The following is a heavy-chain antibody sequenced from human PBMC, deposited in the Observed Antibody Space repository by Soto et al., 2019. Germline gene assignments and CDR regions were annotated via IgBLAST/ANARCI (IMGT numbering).Heavy chain of an antibody. CDR1: GGSISSYY. CDR2: IYYSGST. CDR3: ARVCGGHCRDY. D-gene: IGHD2-21*02. Sequence: SETLSLTCTVSGGSISSYYWSWIRQPPGKGLEWIGYIYYSGSTNYNPSLKSRVTISVDTSKNQFSLKLSSVTAADTAVYYCARVCGGHCRDYWGQGNLVTVSS. V-gene: IGHV4-59*01. J-gene: IGHJ4*02.